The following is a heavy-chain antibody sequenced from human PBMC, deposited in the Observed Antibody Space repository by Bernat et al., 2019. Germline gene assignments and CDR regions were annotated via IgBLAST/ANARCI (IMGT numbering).Heavy chain of an antibody. CDR3: TRSNWYAFDI. Sequence: EVQLVESGGGLVQPGGSLKLSCAASGFTFSPSSIHWVRQASGKGLEWVGRLRSKANNYATTYAASVKGRFTFSRDDSENTAYLHMNSLKTEDTAVYYCTRSNWYAFDIWGQGTIVTVSS. CDR2: LRSKANNYAT. J-gene: IGHJ3*02. D-gene: IGHD1-20*01. V-gene: IGHV3-73*01. CDR1: GFTFSPSS.